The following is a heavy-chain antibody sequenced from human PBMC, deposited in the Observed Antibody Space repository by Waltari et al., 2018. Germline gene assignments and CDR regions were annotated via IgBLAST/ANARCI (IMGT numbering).Heavy chain of an antibody. CDR3: ARGGYGRFYFDY. CDR2: IYSGGTT. V-gene: IGHV4-59*01. D-gene: IGHD5-18*01. CDR1: GDSIRGFY. Sequence: QVQLQESGPGLVKPSETLSLTCTVSGDSIRGFYWSWIRQSPGKGLEWIGFIYSGGTTYSNPSRKSRATISVDTSKNQFALEISSGTAADTAVYYCARGGYGRFYFDYWGQGTLVTVSS. J-gene: IGHJ4*02.